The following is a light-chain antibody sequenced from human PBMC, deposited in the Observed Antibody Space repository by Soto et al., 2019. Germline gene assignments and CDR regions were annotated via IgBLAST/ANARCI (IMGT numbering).Light chain of an antibody. J-gene: IGLJ1*01. V-gene: IGLV2-14*01. CDR3: SSYTSDSSYV. CDR2: AVS. Sequence: QSVLTQPPSVSGSPGQSITISCTGTSSDVGLYDYVSWYQQHPGKAPQLMIYAVSNRPSGVSNRFSASKSGSTASLFISGLQAEDEADYYCSSYTSDSSYVFGSGTKVTVL. CDR1: SSDVGLYDY.